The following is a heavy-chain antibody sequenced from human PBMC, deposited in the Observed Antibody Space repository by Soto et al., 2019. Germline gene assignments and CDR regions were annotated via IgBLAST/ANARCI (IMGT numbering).Heavy chain of an antibody. V-gene: IGHV4-59*01. CDR1: GGSISSYY. Sequence: PSETLSLTCTVSGGSISSYYWSWIRQPPGKGLEWIGYIYYSGSTNYNPSLKSRVTLSVDTSKNQFSLKLSSVTAADTAVYYCARAYGDCFDYWGQGTLVTVSS. D-gene: IGHD4-17*01. J-gene: IGHJ4*02. CDR3: ARAYGDCFDY. CDR2: IYYSGST.